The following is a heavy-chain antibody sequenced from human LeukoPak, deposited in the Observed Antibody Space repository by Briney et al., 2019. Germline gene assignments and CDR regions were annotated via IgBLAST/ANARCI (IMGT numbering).Heavy chain of an antibody. D-gene: IGHD3-3*01. CDR1: GGPFSGYY. CDR2: INHSETT. CDR3: ARGSHYDFWSGIRWAFDI. V-gene: IGHV4-34*01. J-gene: IGHJ3*02. Sequence: SETLSLTCAVYGGPFSGYYWSWIRQPPGKGLEWIGEINHSETTNYNPSLKSRVTISVDTSKNQFSLKLSSVTAADTAVYYCARGSHYDFWSGIRWAFDIWGQGTMVTVSS.